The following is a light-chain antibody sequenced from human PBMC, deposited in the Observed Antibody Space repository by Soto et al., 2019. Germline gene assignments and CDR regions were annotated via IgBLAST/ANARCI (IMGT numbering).Light chain of an antibody. CDR1: SSNIGNNY. J-gene: IGLJ3*02. Sequence: QSMLTQPPSVSAAPGQKVTISCSGSSSNIGNNYVSWYQQLPGTAPKLLIYENNKRPSGIPDRFSGSKSGTSATLGITGLQTGDEADYYCGTWDSSLSAEWVFGGGTKVTVL. V-gene: IGLV1-51*02. CDR3: GTWDSSLSAEWV. CDR2: ENN.